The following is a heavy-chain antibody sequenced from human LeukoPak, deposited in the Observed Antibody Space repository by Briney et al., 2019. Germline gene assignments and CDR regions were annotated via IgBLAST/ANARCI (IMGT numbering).Heavy chain of an antibody. J-gene: IGHJ4*02. V-gene: IGHV3-9*01. CDR2: ISWNSGSI. D-gene: IGHD3-10*01. Sequence: GGSLRLSCAASGFTFDDYAMHWVRQAPGKGLEWVSGISWNSGSIGYADSVKGRFTISRDNAKNSLYLQMNSLRAEDTAVYYCARDPSITMVRGVINDDYWGQGTLVTVSS. CDR1: GFTFDDYA. CDR3: ARDPSITMVRGVINDDY.